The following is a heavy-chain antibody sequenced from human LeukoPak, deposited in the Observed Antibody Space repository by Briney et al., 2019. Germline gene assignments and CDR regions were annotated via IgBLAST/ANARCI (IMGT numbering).Heavy chain of an antibody. D-gene: IGHD2-21*01. CDR1: GYTFTGSY. Sequence: ASVKVSCKASGYTFTGSYVHWVRQAPGQGLEWMGWLNPNSGDTKDSQKFQGRVTMTRDTSIDTAYMELSRLKSDDTAVYYCARSRIPRDYFDYWGQGTLVTVSS. V-gene: IGHV1-2*02. CDR2: LNPNSGDT. J-gene: IGHJ4*02. CDR3: ARSRIPRDYFDY.